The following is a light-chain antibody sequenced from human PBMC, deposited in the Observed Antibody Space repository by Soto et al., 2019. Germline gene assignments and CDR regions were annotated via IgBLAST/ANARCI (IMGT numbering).Light chain of an antibody. CDR2: DAS. CDR1: QSVTNS. J-gene: IGKJ3*01. Sequence: ESVLTQSPATLSLSPGERATLSCRASQSVTNSLAWYQQKPGQAPRLLVYDASNRATGITTRFSGSGSGTDFTLTISSLQSEDFANYYCQQYYNWPPFTFGQGTKVDIK. CDR3: QQYYNWPPFT. V-gene: IGKV3-11*01.